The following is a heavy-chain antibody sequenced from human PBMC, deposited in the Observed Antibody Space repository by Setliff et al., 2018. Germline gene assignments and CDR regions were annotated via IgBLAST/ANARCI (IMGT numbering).Heavy chain of an antibody. CDR2: IYYSGNT. J-gene: IGHJ5*02. CDR3: ARGHCSSGECPNYFDP. CDR1: GGSMIGGHYY. D-gene: IGHD2-15*01. Sequence: SETLSLTCTVSGGSMIGGHYYWSWIHQLPGKGLEWIAYIYYSGNTYYNPSLKSRVTISVDTSKNQFSLKINSVTAADTAVYYCARGHCSSGECPNYFDPWGQGTQVTVSS. V-gene: IGHV4-31*03.